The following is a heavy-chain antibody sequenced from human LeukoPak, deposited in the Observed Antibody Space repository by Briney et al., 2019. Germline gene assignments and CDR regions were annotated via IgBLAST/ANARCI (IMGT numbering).Heavy chain of an antibody. Sequence: PGGSLRLSCAASGFTFSDYYMSWIRQAPGKGLEWLSYISSGGSAIHYADSVRGRFTTSRDNAKNSLYLQMNSLRAEDTAVYYCARVRGYSGYDSPFDYWGQGTLVTVSS. D-gene: IGHD5-12*01. V-gene: IGHV3-11*01. J-gene: IGHJ4*02. CDR2: ISSGGSAI. CDR1: GFTFSDYY. CDR3: ARVRGYSGYDSPFDY.